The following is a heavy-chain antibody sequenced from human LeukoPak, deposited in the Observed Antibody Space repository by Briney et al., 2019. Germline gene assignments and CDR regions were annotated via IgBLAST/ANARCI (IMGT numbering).Heavy chain of an antibody. D-gene: IGHD6-13*01. CDR3: ARVYYSSRAYFDY. V-gene: IGHV3-74*03. Sequence: GGSMRLSCAASGFIFTDYWMHWVRQAPGKELVWVARIRGDGRATTYADSVKGRFTISRDNSKNTLYLQMNSLRAEDTAVYYCARVYYSSRAYFDYWGQGTLVTVSS. CDR2: IRGDGRAT. CDR1: GFIFTDYW. J-gene: IGHJ4*02.